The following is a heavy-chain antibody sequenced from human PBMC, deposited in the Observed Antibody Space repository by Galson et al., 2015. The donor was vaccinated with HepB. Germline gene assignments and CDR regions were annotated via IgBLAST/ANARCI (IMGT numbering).Heavy chain of an antibody. V-gene: IGHV3-23*01. CDR1: GFTFSSYA. Sequence: SLRLSCAASGFTFSSYAMSWVRQAPGKGLEWVSAISGSGGSTYYADSVKGRFTISRDNSKNTLYLQMNSLRAEDTAVYYCAKDMVRGVSTSPVDYWGQGTLVTVSS. CDR3: AKDMVRGVSTSPVDY. J-gene: IGHJ4*02. D-gene: IGHD3-10*01. CDR2: ISGSGGST.